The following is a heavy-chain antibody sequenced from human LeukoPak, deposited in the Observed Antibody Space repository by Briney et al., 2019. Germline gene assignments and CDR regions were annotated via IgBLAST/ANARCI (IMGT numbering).Heavy chain of an antibody. CDR1: GGSISSSSYY. CDR2: IYYSGST. V-gene: IGHV4-39*07. D-gene: IGHD6-13*01. J-gene: IGHJ5*02. CDR3: ARATPQHRTRWYSKWFDP. Sequence: SETLSLTCTVSGGSISSSSYYWGWIRQPPGKGLEWIGSIYYSGSTYYNPSLKSRVTISVDTSKNQFSLKLSSVTAADTAVYYCARATPQHRTRWYSKWFDPWGQGTLVTVSS.